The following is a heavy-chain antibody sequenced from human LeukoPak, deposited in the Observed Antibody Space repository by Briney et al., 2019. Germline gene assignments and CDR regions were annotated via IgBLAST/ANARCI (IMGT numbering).Heavy chain of an antibody. J-gene: IGHJ1*01. V-gene: IGHV3-30*18. D-gene: IGHD6-19*01. Sequence: PGGSLRLSCAASGFTFSSYGMHWVRQAPGKGLEWVAVISYDGSNKYYADSVKGRFTISRDNSKNTLYLQMNSLRAEDTAVYYCAKDSGYSSGWPPAEYFQHWGRGTLVTVSS. CDR1: GFTFSSYG. CDR2: ISYDGSNK. CDR3: AKDSGYSSGWPPAEYFQH.